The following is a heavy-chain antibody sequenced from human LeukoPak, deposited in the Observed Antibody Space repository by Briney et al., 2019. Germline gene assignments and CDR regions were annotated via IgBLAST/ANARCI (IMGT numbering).Heavy chain of an antibody. CDR2: INHSGST. Sequence: PSETLSLTCAVYGGSFSGYHWSWIRQPPGKGLEWIGEINHSGSTNYNPSLKSRVTISVDTSKNQFSLKLSSVTAADTAVYYCASGPRFDYWGQGTLVTVSS. J-gene: IGHJ4*02. V-gene: IGHV4-34*01. CDR1: GGSFSGYH. CDR3: ASGPRFDY.